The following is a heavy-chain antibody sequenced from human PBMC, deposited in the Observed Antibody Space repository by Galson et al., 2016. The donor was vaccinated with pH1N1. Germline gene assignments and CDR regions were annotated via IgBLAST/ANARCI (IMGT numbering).Heavy chain of an antibody. CDR1: GYTFITYG. J-gene: IGHJ4*02. CDR2: ISGYNGNT. CDR3: ARSLAWNYGDY. D-gene: IGHD1-7*01. Sequence: SVKVSCKASGYTFITYGITWVRQAPGQGLEWKGWISGYNGNTNYAQKLQGRVTMTTDTFTSTAYMELRSLRSDDTAVYYCARSLAWNYGDYWGQGTLVTVSS. V-gene: IGHV1-18*01.